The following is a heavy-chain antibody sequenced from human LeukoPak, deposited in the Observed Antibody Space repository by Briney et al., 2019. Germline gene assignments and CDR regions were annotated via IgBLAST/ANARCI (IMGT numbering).Heavy chain of an antibody. V-gene: IGHV4-39*07. CDR1: GGSISSRSYY. Sequence: SETLSLTCTVSGGSISSRSYYWGWIRQSPGKGLEWIGTIYYSGSTYYNPSLKSRVTISVDTSKNQFSLKLSSVTAADTAVCYCARDCGGDCYSDYWGQGTLVTVSS. D-gene: IGHD2-21*02. J-gene: IGHJ4*02. CDR2: IYYSGST. CDR3: ARDCGGDCYSDY.